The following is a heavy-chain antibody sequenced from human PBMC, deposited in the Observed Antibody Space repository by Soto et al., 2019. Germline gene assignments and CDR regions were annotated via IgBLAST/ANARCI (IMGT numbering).Heavy chain of an antibody. J-gene: IGHJ4*02. Sequence: HWYGAAWGTSITFAGSRVLKTPRKGLEWVSGLTGNGEKRCYADSRRGRLTISRDTDKNTLHLQMDSLGAEDTAIYYCAKDPRRGYASAYYRFGSWAPGTLGTVSS. D-gene: IGHD2-2*01. CDR1: WGTSITFA. CDR2: LTGNGEKR. CDR3: AKDPRRGYASAYYRFGS. V-gene: IGHV3-23*01.